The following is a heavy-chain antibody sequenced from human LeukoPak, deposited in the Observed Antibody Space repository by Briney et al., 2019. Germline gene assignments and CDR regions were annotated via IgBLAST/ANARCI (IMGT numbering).Heavy chain of an antibody. CDR3: AKESSSWYYFDY. CDR2: ISGSGGST. CDR1: GFTFSSYA. D-gene: IGHD6-13*01. J-gene: IGHJ4*02. V-gene: IGHV3-23*01. Sequence: QPGGSLRLSCAASGFTFSSYAMSWVRQAPGKGLEWVSAISGSGGSTYYADSVKGRFTISGDNSKNTPYLQMNSLRAEDTAVYYCAKESSSWYYFDYWGQGTLVTVSS.